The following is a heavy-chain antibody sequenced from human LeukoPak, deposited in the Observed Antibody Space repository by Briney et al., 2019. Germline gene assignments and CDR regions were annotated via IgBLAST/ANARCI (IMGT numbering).Heavy chain of an antibody. D-gene: IGHD2-2*01. CDR3: ARVRYIVVVPQPLDY. V-gene: IGHV1-18*01. CDR1: GYTFTSYG. J-gene: IGHJ4*02. Sequence: ASVKVSCKASGYTFTSYGISWVRQAPGQGLEWMGWIGAYNGNTNYAQKLQGRVTMTTDTSTSTAYMELRSLRSDDTAVYYCARVRYIVVVPQPLDYWGQGTLVTVSS. CDR2: IGAYNGNT.